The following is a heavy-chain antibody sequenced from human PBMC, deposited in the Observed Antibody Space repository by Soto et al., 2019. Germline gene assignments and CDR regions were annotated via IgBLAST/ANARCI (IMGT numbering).Heavy chain of an antibody. CDR3: ASDPWGANGSGDSCYSDY. Sequence: QVQLVQSGAEVKTPRSSVKVSCKASGGTLSSYAISWVRQAPGQGLEWMGGIIPIFGTANYAQTFQGRVTISEDESPSTADMELSSRRYEDTAVYYCASDPWGANGSGDSCYSDYWGRGPLVTVSS. D-gene: IGHD2-15*01. V-gene: IGHV1-69*01. J-gene: IGHJ4*02. CDR1: GGTLSSYA. CDR2: IIPIFGTA.